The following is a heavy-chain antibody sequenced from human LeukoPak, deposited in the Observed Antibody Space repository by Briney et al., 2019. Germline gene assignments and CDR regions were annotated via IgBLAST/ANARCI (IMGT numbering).Heavy chain of an antibody. CDR2: ISADGVYP. Sequence: KAGGSLRLSCGVSGFTFRHYAMSWVRQAPGKGLEWVSGISADGVYPIYADSVKGRFTISRDNSKNTVYLQMRNLRVEHTAVYYCAKVVAGNIDYYFDYWGQGILVAVSS. D-gene: IGHD2/OR15-2a*01. CDR1: GFTFRHYA. V-gene: IGHV3-23*01. J-gene: IGHJ4*02. CDR3: AKVVAGNIDYYFDY.